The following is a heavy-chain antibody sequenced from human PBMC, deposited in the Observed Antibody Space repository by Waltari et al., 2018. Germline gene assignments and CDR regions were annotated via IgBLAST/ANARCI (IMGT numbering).Heavy chain of an antibody. CDR1: GYTFSTYD. CDR2: MKPNRGNT. D-gene: IGHD3-10*01. CDR3: ARGSRLGSGTFFPTATDN. J-gene: IGHJ4*02. V-gene: IGHV1-8*01. Sequence: QVQLVQSGAEVKEPGASVKVSCKASGYTFSTYDINWVRQATGQGREWMGGMKPNRGNTGYAPKFQGRVTMTRDTSISTAYMELSSLRSDDTAVYYCARGSRLGSGTFFPTATDNWAQGTPVTVSS.